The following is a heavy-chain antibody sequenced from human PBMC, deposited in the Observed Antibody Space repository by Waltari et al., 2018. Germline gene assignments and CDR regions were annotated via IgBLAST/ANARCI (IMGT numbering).Heavy chain of an antibody. Sequence: EVQLVESGGGLVQPGGSLRLSCAASGFTFSSYWTNWVRQAPGKGLEWVANIKQDGSGKYYVDPVKGRFTISRDNAKNSLYLQMNSLRAEDTAVYYCARGLSSAFDIWGQGTMVTVSS. CDR3: ARGLSSAFDI. J-gene: IGHJ3*02. CDR1: GFTFSSYW. CDR2: IKQDGSGK. V-gene: IGHV3-7*01.